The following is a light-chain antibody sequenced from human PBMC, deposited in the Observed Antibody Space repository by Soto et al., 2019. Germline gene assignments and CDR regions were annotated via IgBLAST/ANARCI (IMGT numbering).Light chain of an antibody. V-gene: IGKV1-5*01. CDR2: DAS. CDR3: QQYNHYWT. CDR1: QSISSW. Sequence: DIQMTQSPSTLSASLGDRVTITCRASQSISSWLAWYQQKPGKAPKVLIYDASSLESGVPSRFSGSGSGTEFSLTISSPQPDDFATYYCQQYNHYWTFGQGTKVDIK. J-gene: IGKJ1*01.